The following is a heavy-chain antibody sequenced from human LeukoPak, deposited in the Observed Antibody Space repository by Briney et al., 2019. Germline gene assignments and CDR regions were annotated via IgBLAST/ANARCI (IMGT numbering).Heavy chain of an antibody. J-gene: IGHJ3*02. V-gene: IGHV3-21*01. Sequence: PGGSLRLSCAASGFTFSSYSMNWVRQAPGKGLGWVSSISSSSSCIYYADSVKGRFTISRDNAKNSLYLQMNSLRAEDTAVYYCAREVGIVGATTTDAFDIWGQGTMVTVSS. CDR1: GFTFSSYS. CDR3: AREVGIVGATTTDAFDI. D-gene: IGHD1-26*01. CDR2: ISSSSSCI.